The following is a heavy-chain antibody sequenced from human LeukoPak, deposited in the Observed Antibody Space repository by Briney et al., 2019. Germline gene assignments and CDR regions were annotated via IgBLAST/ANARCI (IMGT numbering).Heavy chain of an antibody. CDR2: IYYSGST. Sequence: SETLSLTCTVSGGSISSYYWSWIRQPPGKGLEWIGYIYYSGSTNYNPSLKSRVTISVDTSKNQFSLKLSSVTAADTAVYYCARDRGIVGATRVFDYWGQGTLVTVSS. J-gene: IGHJ4*02. D-gene: IGHD1-26*01. CDR1: GGSISSYY. V-gene: IGHV4-59*01. CDR3: ARDRGIVGATRVFDY.